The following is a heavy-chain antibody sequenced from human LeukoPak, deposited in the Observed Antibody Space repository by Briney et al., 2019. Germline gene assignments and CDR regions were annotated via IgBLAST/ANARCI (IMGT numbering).Heavy chain of an antibody. V-gene: IGHV4-34*01. CDR2: INHSGST. J-gene: IGHJ4*02. CDR1: GGSFSGYY. D-gene: IGHD3-22*01. CDR3: ARAPESYYDSSGYFDY. Sequence: PSETLSLTCAVYGGSFSGYYWSWIRQPPGKGLEWIGEINHSGSTNYNPSLKSRVTISVDTSKNQFSLKLSSVTAADTAVYYCARAPESYYDSSGYFDYWGQGTLVTVSS.